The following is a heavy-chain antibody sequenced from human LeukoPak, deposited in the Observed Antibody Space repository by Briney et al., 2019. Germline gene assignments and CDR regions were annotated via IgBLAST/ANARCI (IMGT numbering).Heavy chain of an antibody. CDR3: ARAGLRGAPMDV. Sequence: ASVKVSCKASGGTFSSYAISWVRQAPGQGLEWMGWINPNSGGTNYAQKFQGRVTMTRDTSISTAYMELSRLRSDDTAVYYCARAGLRGAPMDVWGKGTTVTISS. V-gene: IGHV1-2*02. CDR1: GGTFSSYA. D-gene: IGHD5-12*01. J-gene: IGHJ6*04. CDR2: INPNSGGT.